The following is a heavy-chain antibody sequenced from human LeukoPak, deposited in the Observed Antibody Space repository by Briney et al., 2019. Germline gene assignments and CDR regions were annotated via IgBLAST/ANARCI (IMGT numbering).Heavy chain of an antibody. V-gene: IGHV1-46*01. CDR2: INPSGGST. CDR1: GYTFTSYY. Sequence: ASVKVSCKASGYTFTSYYMHWVRQAPGQGLEWMGIINPSGGSTSYAQKLQGRVTMTRDTSTSTVYMELSSLRSEDTAVYYCARGSLRTGFGDAFDIWGQGTMVTVSS. J-gene: IGHJ3*02. D-gene: IGHD3-16*01. CDR3: ARGSLRTGFGDAFDI.